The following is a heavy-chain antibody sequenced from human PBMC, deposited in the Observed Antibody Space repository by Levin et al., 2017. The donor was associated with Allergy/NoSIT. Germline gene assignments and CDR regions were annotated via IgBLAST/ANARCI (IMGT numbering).Heavy chain of an antibody. J-gene: IGHJ3*02. Sequence: GGSLRLSCAASGFTFSNYAMHWVRQAPGKGLEWVAVVSFDGSNKYYADSVKGRFTVSRDNSKNTLYLQMNSLRADDTAVYYCARVDLLWFGELLGAFDIWGQGTVVTVSS. V-gene: IGHV3-30-3*01. CDR1: GFTFSNYA. D-gene: IGHD3-10*01. CDR2: VSFDGSNK. CDR3: ARVDLLWFGELLGAFDI.